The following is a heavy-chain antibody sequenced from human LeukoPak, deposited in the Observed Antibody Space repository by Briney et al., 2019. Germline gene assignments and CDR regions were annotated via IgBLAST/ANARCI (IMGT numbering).Heavy chain of an antibody. Sequence: GGSLRLSCAASGFTFDDYAMHWVRQAPGKGLEWVSLISGDGGSTYYADSAKGRFTISRDNSKNSLYLQMNSLRTEDTALYYCAKDMPNYYDSRGAFDIWGQGTMVTVSS. D-gene: IGHD3-22*01. CDR1: GFTFDDYA. J-gene: IGHJ3*02. CDR2: ISGDGGST. V-gene: IGHV3-43*02. CDR3: AKDMPNYYDSRGAFDI.